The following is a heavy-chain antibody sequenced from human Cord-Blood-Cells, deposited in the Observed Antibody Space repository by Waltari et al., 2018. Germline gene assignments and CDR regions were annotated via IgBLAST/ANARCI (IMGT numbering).Heavy chain of an antibody. CDR2: IYYSGST. V-gene: IGHV4-59*08. D-gene: IGHD4-17*01. CDR1: GGSISSYY. J-gene: IGHJ4*02. Sequence: QVQLQESGPGLVKPSETLSLTCTISGGSISSYYWSWIRPPPGKGLEWIGYIYYSGSTNYNPSLKSRVTISVDTSKNQFSLKLSSVTAADTAVYYCARQRNGDYVFDYWGQGTLVTVSS. CDR3: ARQRNGDYVFDY.